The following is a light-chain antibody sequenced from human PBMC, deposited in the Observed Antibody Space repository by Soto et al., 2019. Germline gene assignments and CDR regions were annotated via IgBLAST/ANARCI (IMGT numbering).Light chain of an antibody. J-gene: IGLJ3*02. Sequence: QSVLTQPPSASATPGRGVTISCSGSSSNIGSDFVFWYQQLPGTAPKLLIYRNNQRPSGVPDRFSGSKSGTSASLAISGLRSEDEADYYCAAWDHSLSGWMIGGGTKLTVL. CDR2: RNN. V-gene: IGLV1-47*01. CDR3: AAWDHSLSGWM. CDR1: SSNIGSDF.